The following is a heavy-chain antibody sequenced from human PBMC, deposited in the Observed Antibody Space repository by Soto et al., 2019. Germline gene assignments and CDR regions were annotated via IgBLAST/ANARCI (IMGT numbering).Heavy chain of an antibody. CDR2: IYYSGST. J-gene: IGHJ4*02. V-gene: IGHV4-30-4*01. CDR1: GGSISSGDYY. Sequence: PSETLSLTCTVSGGSISSGDYYWSWIRQPPGKGLEWIGYIYYSGSTYYNPSLKSRVTISVDTSKNQFSLKLSSVTAAATAVYYCARGPYDFWSGYSPADYWGQGTLVTVSS. CDR3: ARGPYDFWSGYSPADY. D-gene: IGHD3-3*01.